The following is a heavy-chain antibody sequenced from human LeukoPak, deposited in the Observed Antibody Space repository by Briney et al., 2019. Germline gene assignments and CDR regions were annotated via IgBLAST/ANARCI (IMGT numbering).Heavy chain of an antibody. CDR3: ARVGPYYYGLGSYASFDH. J-gene: IGHJ4*01. D-gene: IGHD3-10*01. CDR2: IYGDDET. Sequence: QPGGSLRLSCAASGFTITTNYMNWVRQAPGKGLEWVSVIYGDDETNYADSVKGRFTISRDNSKNTLYLQMNSLRAEDTAVYYCARVGPYYYGLGSYASFDHWGQGTLVTVSS. CDR1: GFTITTNY. V-gene: IGHV3-53*01.